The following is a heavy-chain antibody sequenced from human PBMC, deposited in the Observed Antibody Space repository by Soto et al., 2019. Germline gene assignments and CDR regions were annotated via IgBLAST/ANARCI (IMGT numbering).Heavy chain of an antibody. J-gene: IGHJ6*02. CDR3: ASGYYGSGRWVEYYYYGMDV. CDR2: INSDGSST. Sequence: GGSLRLSCAASGFTFSSYWMHWVRQAPGKGLVWVSRINSDGSSTSYADSVKGRFTISRDNAKNTLYLQMNSLRAEDTAVYYCASGYYGSGRWVEYYYYGMDVWGQGTTVTVSS. CDR1: GFTFSSYW. D-gene: IGHD3-10*01. V-gene: IGHV3-74*01.